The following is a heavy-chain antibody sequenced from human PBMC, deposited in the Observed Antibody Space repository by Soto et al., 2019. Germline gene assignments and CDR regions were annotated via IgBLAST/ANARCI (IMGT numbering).Heavy chain of an antibody. D-gene: IGHD2-2*01. CDR2: VSDSGIT. CDR1: GGSISSYY. CDR3: ARGSLGPATVRRYFFDY. V-gene: IGHV4-59*01. Sequence: SETLSLTCTVSGGSISSYYWSWIRQPPGKGLEWIGYVSDSGITNYNPSLKSRVTISVDTSKNHFSLKLSSVTAADTAVYYCARGSLGPATVRRYFFDYWGQGTLVTVPQ. J-gene: IGHJ4*02.